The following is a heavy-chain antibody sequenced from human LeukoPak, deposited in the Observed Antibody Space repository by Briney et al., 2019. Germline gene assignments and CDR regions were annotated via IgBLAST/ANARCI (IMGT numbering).Heavy chain of an antibody. D-gene: IGHD3-16*02. CDR1: GFSVNSDY. V-gene: IGHV3-53*01. CDR3: AKVACASACLITFGGVIVAPFDY. CDR2: LYSSGTT. J-gene: IGHJ4*02. Sequence: GGSLRLSCAASGFSVNSDYMTWLRQAPGKRLDWVSVLYSSGTTVYADSVKGRFTISRDNSKNTLYLQMNSLRAEDTAVYYCAKVACASACLITFGGVIVAPFDYWGQGTLVTVSS.